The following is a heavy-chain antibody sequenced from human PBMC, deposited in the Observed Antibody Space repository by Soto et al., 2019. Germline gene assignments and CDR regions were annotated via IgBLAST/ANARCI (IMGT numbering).Heavy chain of an antibody. CDR1: GFTFSSYG. D-gene: IGHD5-12*01. CDR3: AKAQDSGYYIRTEFDY. Sequence: QVQLVESGGGVVQPGTSLRLSCTAFGFTFSSYGMHWVRQAPGKGLEWVAVISYDGSNKYYADSVKGRFTISRDDSKNKLDLQMSSLRAEDTAVYYCAKAQDSGYYIRTEFDYWGQGTLVTVSS. CDR2: ISYDGSNK. V-gene: IGHV3-30*18. J-gene: IGHJ4*02.